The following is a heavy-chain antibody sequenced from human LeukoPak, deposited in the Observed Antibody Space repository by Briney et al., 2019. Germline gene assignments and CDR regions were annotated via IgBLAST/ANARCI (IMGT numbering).Heavy chain of an antibody. CDR2: ISGSGGSS. Sequence: GGSPRLSCAASGLTFSTYAMSWVRQAPGKGPEWVSAISGSGGSSYYADSVKGRFTISRDNSKNTLYLQMTSLRAEDTAVYYCAKDLGRVGATFGHWGQGTLVTVSS. V-gene: IGHV3-23*01. CDR1: GLTFSTYA. D-gene: IGHD1-26*01. CDR3: AKDLGRVGATFGH. J-gene: IGHJ4*02.